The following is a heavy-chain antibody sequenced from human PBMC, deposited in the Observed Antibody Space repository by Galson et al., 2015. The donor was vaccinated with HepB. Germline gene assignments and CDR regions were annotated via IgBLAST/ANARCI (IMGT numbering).Heavy chain of an antibody. Sequence: SLRLSCAASGFTFSNYGMHWVRQAPGKGLEWVAYIRYDGGIKYYADSVKGRFTISRDNSKNTLYLQMNSLRAEDTAVYYCARNTPSSGYHGLHYGGQGTLVTVSS. CDR2: IRYDGGIK. V-gene: IGHV3-30*02. CDR1: GFTFSNYG. D-gene: IGHD5-12*01. CDR3: ARNTPSSGYHGLHY. J-gene: IGHJ4*02.